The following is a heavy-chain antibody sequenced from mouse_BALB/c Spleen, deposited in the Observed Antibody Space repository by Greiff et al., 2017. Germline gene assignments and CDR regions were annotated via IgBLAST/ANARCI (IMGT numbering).Heavy chain of an antibody. CDR3: ARRSADGYYDWYFDV. D-gene: IGHD2-3*01. CDR1: GFTFSSYT. CDR2: ISNGGGST. J-gene: IGHJ1*01. V-gene: IGHV5-12-2*01. Sequence: EVKLEESGGGLVQPGGSLKLSCAASGFTFSSYTMSWVRQTPEKRLEWVAYISNGGGSTYYPDTVKGRFTISRDNAKNTLYLQMSSLKSEDTAMYYCARRSADGYYDWYFDVWGAGTTVTVSS.